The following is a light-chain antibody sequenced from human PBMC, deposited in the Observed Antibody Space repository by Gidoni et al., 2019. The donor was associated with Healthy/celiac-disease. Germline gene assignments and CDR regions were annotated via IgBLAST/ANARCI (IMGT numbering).Light chain of an antibody. CDR3: QQSYSTPIT. J-gene: IGKJ5*01. V-gene: IGKV1-39*01. CDR1: QSISSY. CDR2: AAS. Sequence: DIQMTKSPSSLSASVGDIVTITCRASQSISSYLNWYQQKPGKATKLLIYAASSLQSGVPSRFSGSGSGTEFTLTISSLQPEEFATYYCQQSYSTPITFGQGTRLEIK.